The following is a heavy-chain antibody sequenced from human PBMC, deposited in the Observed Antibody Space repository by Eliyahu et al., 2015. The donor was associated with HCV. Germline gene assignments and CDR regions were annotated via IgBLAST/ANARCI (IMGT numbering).Heavy chain of an antibody. CDR1: GFTFSSYS. J-gene: IGHJ6*02. CDR2: ISSSSSTI. CDR3: AKLRYPYYYYGMDV. V-gene: IGHV3-48*01. Sequence: EVQLVESGGGLVQPGGSLRLSCAASGFTFSSYSMNWVRQAPGKGLEWVSYISSSSSTIYYADSVKGRFTISRDNAKNSLYLQMNSLRAEDTAVYYCAKLRYPYYYYGMDVWGQGTTVTVSS. D-gene: IGHD3-9*01.